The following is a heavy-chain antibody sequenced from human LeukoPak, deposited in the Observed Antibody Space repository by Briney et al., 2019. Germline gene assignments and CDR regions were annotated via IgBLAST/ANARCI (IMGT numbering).Heavy chain of an antibody. CDR2: ISTSGSTI. V-gene: IGHV3-48*04. CDR1: GFTFSTYT. Sequence: TGGSLRLSCEVSGFTFSTYTMNWVRQAPGKGLEWVSYISTSGSTIYYADSVKGRFTISRDNAKNSLYLQMSSLRAEDSAIYYCVSQFSGWYMDYWGQGTLVTVSS. CDR3: VSQFSGWYMDY. D-gene: IGHD6-19*01. J-gene: IGHJ4*02.